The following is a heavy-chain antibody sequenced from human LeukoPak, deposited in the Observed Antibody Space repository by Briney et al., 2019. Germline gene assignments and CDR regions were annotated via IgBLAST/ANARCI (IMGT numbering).Heavy chain of an antibody. CDR2: ISSGSSTI. CDR3: ARVAHFDRGMDV. Sequence: GGSLRLSCAASGFTFSSYSMKWVRQAPGKGLDWLSYISSGSSTIYYADSVKGRFTISRDNTKKTLYLEMNSLRAEDAAVYFCARVAHFDRGMDVWGQGTTVTVSS. J-gene: IGHJ6*02. D-gene: IGHD3-9*01. CDR1: GFTFSSYS. V-gene: IGHV3-48*04.